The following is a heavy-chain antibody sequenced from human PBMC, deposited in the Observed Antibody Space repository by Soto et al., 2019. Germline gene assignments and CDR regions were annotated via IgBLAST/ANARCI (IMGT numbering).Heavy chain of an antibody. CDR1: GVSVSNSSYY. CDR3: ARHGSN. Sequence: SETLSLTCTVSGVSVSNSSYYWGWIRRPPGKGLEWIGTIYYSGITYYNPSLKSRVTISVDTSKNQFSLKLTSVTAADTAVYYCARHGSNWGQGTLVTVSS. V-gene: IGHV4-39*01. J-gene: IGHJ4*02. CDR2: IYYSGIT.